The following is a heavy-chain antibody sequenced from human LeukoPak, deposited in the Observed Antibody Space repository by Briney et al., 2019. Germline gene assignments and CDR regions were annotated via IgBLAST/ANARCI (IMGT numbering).Heavy chain of an antibody. D-gene: IGHD2-2*01. CDR1: GDSLRTTTYY. CDR3: ASYNCSSTSCYDY. V-gene: IGHV4-39*07. CDR2: LYHSGTI. Sequence: PSETLSLTCTVSGDSLRTTTYYWNWIRQPPGKGLEWIGGLYHSGTIYYNPSLKSRVTISADKSKNHFSLKLTSVTAADTAVYYCASYNCSSTSCYDYWGQGTLVTVSS. J-gene: IGHJ4*02.